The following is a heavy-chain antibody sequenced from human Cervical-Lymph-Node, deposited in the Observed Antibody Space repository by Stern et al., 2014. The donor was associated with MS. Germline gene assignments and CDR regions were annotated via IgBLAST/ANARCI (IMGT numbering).Heavy chain of an antibody. J-gene: IGHJ5*02. V-gene: IGHV1-46*01. CDR1: GYTFTSYY. CDR2: ISRNGGGA. CDR3: ARDQGSMDWFDP. D-gene: IGHD3-10*01. Sequence: QVQLVQSGAEVKKPGASVMVSCKASGYTFTSYYIHWVRQAPGQGLEWMGMISRNGGGADYVEKCRGRITMTSDTSATTVYMELSSLTSDDTAVYFCARDQGSMDWFDPWGQGTLVIVSS.